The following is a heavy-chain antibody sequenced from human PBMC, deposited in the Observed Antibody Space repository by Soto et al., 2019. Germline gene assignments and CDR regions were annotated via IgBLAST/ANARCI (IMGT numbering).Heavy chain of an antibody. D-gene: IGHD2-21*01. Sequence: QAQLVQSGAEEKKPGASVTVSCRASGYTFISYYTHWVRQAPGKGPEWMGMINPSDGTTTYAEKFQGRFTMTKDTSTSTVYMELSGLTSEDTAVYYCVRSLWGTDLLLAYNWLGPWGQGTLVTVAS. J-gene: IGHJ5*02. CDR3: VRSLWGTDLLLAYNWLGP. CDR2: INPSDGTT. V-gene: IGHV1-46*03. CDR1: GYTFISYY.